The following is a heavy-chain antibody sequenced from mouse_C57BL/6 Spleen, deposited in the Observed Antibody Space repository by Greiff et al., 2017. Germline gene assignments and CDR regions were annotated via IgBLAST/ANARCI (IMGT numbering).Heavy chain of an antibody. D-gene: IGHD2-4*01. J-gene: IGHJ4*01. Sequence: VQLQQPGAELVKPGASVKLSCTASGYTFTSYWMHWVKQRPGQGLEWIGMIHPNSGSTNYNETFKSKATLTVDKSSSTAYMQLSSLTSEDSAVYYCASGDYDVYAMDYWGQGTSVTVSS. CDR2: IHPNSGST. CDR3: ASGDYDVYAMDY. CDR1: GYTFTSYW. V-gene: IGHV1-64*01.